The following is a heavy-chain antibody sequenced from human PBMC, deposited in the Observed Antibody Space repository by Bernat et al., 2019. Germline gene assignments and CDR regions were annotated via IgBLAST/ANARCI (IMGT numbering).Heavy chain of an antibody. D-gene: IGHD6-13*01. CDR3: ARGHEGSSMDY. CDR1: GGSFSGYY. J-gene: IGHJ4*02. Sequence: QVQLQQWGAGLLKPSETLSLTCAVYGGSFSGYYWSWIRQPPGKGLEWIGEINHSGSTNYNPSLKSRVTISVDTSKNQFSLKLSSVTAADTAVYYCARGHEGSSMDYWGQGTLVTVSS. CDR2: INHSGST. V-gene: IGHV4-34*01.